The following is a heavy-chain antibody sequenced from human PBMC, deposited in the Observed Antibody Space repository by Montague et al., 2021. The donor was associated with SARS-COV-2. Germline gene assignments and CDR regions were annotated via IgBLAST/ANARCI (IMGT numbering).Heavy chain of an antibody. D-gene: IGHD6-6*01. CDR1: GGSISSYY. Sequence: SETRSLTCTVSGGSISSYYWSWIRQPPGKGLEWIGYIYYSGSTXXXPSXXXRVTISVDTSKNQFSLKLSSVTAADTAVYYCARGREYSSSAGFDYWGQGTLVTVSS. CDR2: IYYSGST. V-gene: IGHV4-59*01. CDR3: ARGREYSSSAGFDY. J-gene: IGHJ4*02.